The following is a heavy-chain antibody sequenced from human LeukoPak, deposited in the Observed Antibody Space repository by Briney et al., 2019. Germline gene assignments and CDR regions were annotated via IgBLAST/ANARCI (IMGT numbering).Heavy chain of an antibody. CDR2: ISRSSSSSTI. CDR1: GFTFSFYS. D-gene: IGHD3-10*01. CDR3: ARDYYGSGSYYPLNYYYGMDV. J-gene: IGHJ6*02. Sequence: GGSLRLFCAASGFTFSFYSMNWVRQAPGKGLEWVSYISRSSSSSTIYYADSVKGRFTISRDNAKNSLYLQMNSLRAEDTAVYYCARDYYGSGSYYPLNYYYGMDVWGQGTTVTVSS. V-gene: IGHV3-48*04.